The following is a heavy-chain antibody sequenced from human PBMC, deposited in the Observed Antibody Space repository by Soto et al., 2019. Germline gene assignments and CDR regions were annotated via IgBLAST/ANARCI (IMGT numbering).Heavy chain of an antibody. CDR2: INHSGST. Sequence: QVQLQQWGAGLLKPSETLSLTCAVYGGSFSGYYWTWIRQPPGKGLEWIGEINHSGSTNYNPSLKSGVTISVDTSKNQFSLKLSSVTAADTAVYYCARGTGITGTSRYYGMDVWGQGTTVTVSS. CDR3: ARGTGITGTSRYYGMDV. J-gene: IGHJ6*02. D-gene: IGHD1-7*01. CDR1: GGSFSGYY. V-gene: IGHV4-34*01.